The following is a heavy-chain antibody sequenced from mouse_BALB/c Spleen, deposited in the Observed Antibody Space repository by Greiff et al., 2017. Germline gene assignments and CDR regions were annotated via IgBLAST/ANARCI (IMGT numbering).Heavy chain of an antibody. Sequence: SGPELVKPGASVKISCKASGYTFTDYNMHWVKQSHGKSLEWIGYIYPYNGGTGYNQKFKSKATLTVDNSSSTAYMELRSLTSEDSAVYYCADYYRYGEGYFDVWGEGTTVTVSS. D-gene: IGHD2-14*01. CDR1: GYTFTDYN. V-gene: IGHV1S29*02. J-gene: IGHJ1*01. CDR2: IYPYNGGT. CDR3: ADYYRYGEGYFDV.